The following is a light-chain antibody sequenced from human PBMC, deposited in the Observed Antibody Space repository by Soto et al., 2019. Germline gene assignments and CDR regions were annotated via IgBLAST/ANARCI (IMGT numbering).Light chain of an antibody. Sequence: EIVLTQSPGTLSLSPGERATLSCRASQSVSSSYLDWYQQKPGQAPRLLIYGASSRATGIPDRFSGSGSGTDFTLTISRLEPEDFAVYYCQQYGSSPVTFGQGTKLEIK. J-gene: IGKJ2*01. CDR1: QSVSSSY. CDR3: QQYGSSPVT. CDR2: GAS. V-gene: IGKV3-20*01.